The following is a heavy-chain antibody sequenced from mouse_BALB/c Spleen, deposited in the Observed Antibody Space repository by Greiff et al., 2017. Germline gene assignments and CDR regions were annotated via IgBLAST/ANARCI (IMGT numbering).Heavy chain of an antibody. D-gene: IGHD2-2*01. CDR3: ARNNGYWFAY. J-gene: IGHJ3*01. V-gene: IGHV2-2*02. Sequence: VTLVESGPGLVQPSQSLSISCNASGFAFTSYGVHWVRQSPGQGLEWLGVIWTGVSTDYNAAFISRMSISNDKSKSQVFFKMNSLQTNDTAIYYCARNNGYWFAYWGQGTLVTVSA. CDR1: GFAFTSYG. CDR2: IWTGVST.